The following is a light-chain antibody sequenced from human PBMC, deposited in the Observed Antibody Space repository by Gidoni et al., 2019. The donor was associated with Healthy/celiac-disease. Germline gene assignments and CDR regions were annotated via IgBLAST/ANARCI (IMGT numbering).Light chain of an antibody. CDR3: CSYAGSYTPNWV. CDR2: DVS. Sequence: QSALPQPPPVSGSPGQSVTISCTGTSSDVGGYNYVSWYQQHPGKAPKLMIYDVSKRPSGVPDRFSGSKSGNTASLTISGLQAEDEADYYCCSYAGSYTPNWVFGGGTKLTVL. J-gene: IGLJ3*02. V-gene: IGLV2-11*01. CDR1: SSDVGGYNY.